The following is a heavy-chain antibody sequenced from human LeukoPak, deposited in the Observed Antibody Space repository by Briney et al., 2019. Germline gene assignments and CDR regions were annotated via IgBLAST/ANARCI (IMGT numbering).Heavy chain of an antibody. J-gene: IGHJ6*02. D-gene: IGHD2-2*01. CDR2: ISAYNGNT. V-gene: IGHV1-18*01. CDR1: GYTFTSYG. CDR3: ARDWVVPAAIPGGLYYYYGMDV. Sequence: ASVKVSCKASGYTFTSYGISWVRQAPGQGLEWMGWISAYNGNTNYAQKLQGRVTMTTDTSTSTAYMELRGLRSDDTAVYYCARDWVVPAAIPGGLYYYYGMDVWGQGTTVTVSS.